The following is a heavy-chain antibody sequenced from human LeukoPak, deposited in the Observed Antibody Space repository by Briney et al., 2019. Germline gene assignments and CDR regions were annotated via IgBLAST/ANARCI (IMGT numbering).Heavy chain of an antibody. CDR1: GYTFTGYY. CDR3: ARPPSDYGDYISGWFDP. V-gene: IGHV1-2*02. CDR2: INPNSGGT. Sequence: GASVKVSCKASGYTFTGYYMHWVRQAPGQGLEWMGWINPNSGGTNYAQKFQGRVTMTRDTSISTAYMELSRLRSDDTAVYFCARPPSDYGDYISGWFDPWGQGTLVTVSS. D-gene: IGHD4-17*01. J-gene: IGHJ5*02.